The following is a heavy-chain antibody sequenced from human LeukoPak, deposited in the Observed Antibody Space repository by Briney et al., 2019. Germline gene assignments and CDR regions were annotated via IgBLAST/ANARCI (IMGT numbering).Heavy chain of an antibody. CDR2: ISWNSGSI. CDR1: GFTFDDYA. Sequence: GGSLRLSCAASGFTFDDYAMHWVRQAPGKGLEWVSGISWNSGSIGYADSVKGRFTISRDNAKNSLYLQMNSLRAEDTAVYYCARGALGVFYYYYMDVWGKGTTVTVSS. D-gene: IGHD3-16*01. V-gene: IGHV3-9*01. J-gene: IGHJ6*03. CDR3: ARGALGVFYYYYMDV.